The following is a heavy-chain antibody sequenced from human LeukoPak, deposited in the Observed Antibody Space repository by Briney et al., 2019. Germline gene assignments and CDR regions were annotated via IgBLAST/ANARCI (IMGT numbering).Heavy chain of an antibody. D-gene: IGHD2-2*01. J-gene: IGHJ4*02. V-gene: IGHV1-18*01. CDR2: ISGNNDNP. CDR3: ARDGTSTDDY. CDR1: GYAFSNFG. Sequence: ASVRVSCKTSGYAFSNFGINWVRQAPGQGLEWMGWISGNNDNPNYGQKFQGRFTVTTDSSTSTAYMELRNLTFDDTAVYYCARDGTSTDDYWGQGTLVTVSS.